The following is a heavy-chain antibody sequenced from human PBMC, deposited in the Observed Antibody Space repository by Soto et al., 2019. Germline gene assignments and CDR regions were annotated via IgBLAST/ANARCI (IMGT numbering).Heavy chain of an antibody. V-gene: IGHV4-4*02. D-gene: IGHD1-7*01. Sequence: PSETLSLTCAVSGASFTSNDWWTWVRQPLGRGLEWIGEIYRTGSTNYNPSLKSRVTISLDKSENQFSLKVTSLTAADTAVYYCASRDPGTSVDYWGQGTLVTVSS. CDR2: IYRTGST. CDR1: GASFTSNDW. J-gene: IGHJ4*02. CDR3: ASRDPGTSVDY.